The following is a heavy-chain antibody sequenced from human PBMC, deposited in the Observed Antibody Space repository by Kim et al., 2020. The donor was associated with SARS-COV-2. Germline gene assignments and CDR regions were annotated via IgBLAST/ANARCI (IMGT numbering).Heavy chain of an antibody. CDR3: ARHVGGTSQFDY. Sequence: SETLSLPCTVSGGSISGGHYYWTWIRQHPGEGLEWIGYMHYSGSASFNPSLKSRVSILVDTSKNQFSLKVTSVTAADTAVYYCARHVGGTSQFDYWGQGTQVTVSS. CDR1: GGSISGGHYY. J-gene: IGHJ4*02. V-gene: IGHV4-31*03. CDR2: MHYSGSA. D-gene: IGHD1-26*01.